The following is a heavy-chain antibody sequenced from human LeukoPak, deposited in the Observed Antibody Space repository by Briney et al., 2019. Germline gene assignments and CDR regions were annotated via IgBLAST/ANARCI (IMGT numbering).Heavy chain of an antibody. D-gene: IGHD5-24*01. CDR3: ARDSEEMASGDAFDI. Sequence: KPGGSLRLSCAASGFTFSSYSMNWVRQAPGKGLEWVSSISSSSSYIYYADSVKGRFTISRDNAKNSLYLQMNSLRAEDTAVYYCARDSEEMASGDAFDIWGQGTMVTVSS. CDR2: ISSSSSYI. CDR1: GFTFSSYS. J-gene: IGHJ3*02. V-gene: IGHV3-21*01.